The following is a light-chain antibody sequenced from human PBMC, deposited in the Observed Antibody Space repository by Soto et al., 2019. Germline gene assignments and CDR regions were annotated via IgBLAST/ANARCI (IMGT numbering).Light chain of an antibody. J-gene: IGKJ4*01. CDR1: QGISDY. Sequence: DIQLTQSPSFLSASVGDRVSISCRASQGISDYLAWYQQKPGKAPKLLIYGASTLQSGVPSRFSGSASGTEFTLTISSLQPEDFATYFCQQFNAYPLTFGGGTKLEIK. V-gene: IGKV1-9*01. CDR2: GAS. CDR3: QQFNAYPLT.